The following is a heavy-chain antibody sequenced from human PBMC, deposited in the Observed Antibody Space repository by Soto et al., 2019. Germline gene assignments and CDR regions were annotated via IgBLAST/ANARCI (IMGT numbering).Heavy chain of an antibody. J-gene: IGHJ4*02. CDR1: GSSISPFY. D-gene: IGHD4-17*01. CDR2: IYYTGST. CDR3: VRVGGYYGDFPNFDY. V-gene: IGHV4-59*01. Sequence: PLETLSLSCIVSGSSISPFYWSWIRQSPGKGLEWIGYIYYTGSTKYNPSLKSRVTIPVETTKKQFSLRLRSVTAADTAVYYCVRVGGYYGDFPNFDYWGQGTLVTVSS.